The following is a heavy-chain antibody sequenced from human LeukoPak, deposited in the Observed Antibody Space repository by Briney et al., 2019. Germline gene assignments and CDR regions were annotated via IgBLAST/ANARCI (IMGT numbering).Heavy chain of an antibody. Sequence: GGSLRPSCAASGFTFDDYAMHWVRQAPGKGLEWVSGISWNSGSIGYADSVKGRFTISRDNAKNSLYLQMNSLRAEDTALYYCAKDMGYYDSSGYSAIFDYWGQGTLVTVSS. V-gene: IGHV3-9*01. CDR2: ISWNSGSI. CDR1: GFTFDDYA. CDR3: AKDMGYYDSSGYSAIFDY. D-gene: IGHD3-22*01. J-gene: IGHJ4*02.